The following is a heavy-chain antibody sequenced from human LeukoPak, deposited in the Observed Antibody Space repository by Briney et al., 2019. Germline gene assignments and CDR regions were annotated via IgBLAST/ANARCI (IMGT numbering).Heavy chain of an antibody. Sequence: PGGSLRLSCAASGFTFSDYWMNWVRQAPGRGLEWVANINQDGSAKYYVDSVKGRFTSSRDNAMNSLFLQMNSLRAEDTAVYYCARDVHGGAFDYWGQGTLVTVSS. CDR2: INQDGSAK. CDR1: GFTFSDYW. D-gene: IGHD4-23*01. CDR3: ARDVHGGAFDY. J-gene: IGHJ4*02. V-gene: IGHV3-7*01.